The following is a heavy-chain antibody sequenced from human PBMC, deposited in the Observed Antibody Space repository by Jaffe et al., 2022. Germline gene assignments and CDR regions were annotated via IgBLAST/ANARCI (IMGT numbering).Heavy chain of an antibody. CDR1: GFSLSTSGVG. J-gene: IGHJ4*02. Sequence: QITLKESGPTLVKPTQTLTLTCTFSGFSLSTSGVGVGWIRQPPGKALEWLALIYWDDDKRYSPSLKSRLTITKDTSKNQVVLTMTNMDPVDTATYYCAHLVPNYYDSWGPDYFDYWGQGTLVTVSS. V-gene: IGHV2-5*02. D-gene: IGHD3-22*01. CDR3: AHLVPNYYDSWGPDYFDY. CDR2: IYWDDDK.